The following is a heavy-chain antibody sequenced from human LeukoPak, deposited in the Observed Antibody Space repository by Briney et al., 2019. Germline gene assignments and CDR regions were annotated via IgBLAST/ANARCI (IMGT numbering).Heavy chain of an antibody. CDR2: ISAYNGNT. V-gene: IGHV1-18*01. D-gene: IGHD2-15*01. CDR1: GYTFTSYG. CDR3: ARDALYCSGGSCHHY. Sequence: ASVKVSCKASGYTFTSYGISWVRQAPGQGLEWMGWISAYNGNTNYAQKLQGRVTMTTETSTSTAYIELRSLRSDDTAVYYCARDALYCSGGSCHHYWGQGTLVTVSS. J-gene: IGHJ4*02.